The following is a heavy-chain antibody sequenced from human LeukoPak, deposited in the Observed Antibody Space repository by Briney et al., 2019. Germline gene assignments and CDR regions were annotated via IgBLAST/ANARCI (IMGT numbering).Heavy chain of an antibody. CDR2: IYYGGVT. D-gene: IGHD3-3*01. Sequence: SETLSLTCTVSGGSISGYYWNWIRQPPGKGLQWIGYIYYGGVTNYNPSLKSRVTISVDMSKNQFSLKLNSVTAADTAVYYCARNSDFWSGYENWFHPWGQGTLVTVSS. CDR3: ARNSDFWSGYENWFHP. V-gene: IGHV4-59*01. CDR1: GGSISGYY. J-gene: IGHJ5*02.